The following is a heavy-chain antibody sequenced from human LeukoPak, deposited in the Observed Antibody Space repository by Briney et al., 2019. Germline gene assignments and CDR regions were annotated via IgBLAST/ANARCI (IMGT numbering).Heavy chain of an antibody. CDR2: IYSGDTK. J-gene: IGHJ4*02. V-gene: IGHV3-66*01. Sequence: GGSLRLSCAASGFTVSTNYMSWVRQAPGKGLEWVSVIYSGDTKFYADAVRGKFNITRNNYKNTLYLQMNSLRAEDTAVYYCASILRSSWGYYFDYWGQGTLVTVSS. CDR1: GFTVSTNY. CDR3: ASILRSSWGYYFDY. D-gene: IGHD2-15*01.